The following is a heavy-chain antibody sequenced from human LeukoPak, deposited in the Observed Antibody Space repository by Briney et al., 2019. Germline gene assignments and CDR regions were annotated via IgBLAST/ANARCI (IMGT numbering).Heavy chain of an antibody. V-gene: IGHV4-31*03. D-gene: IGHD3-16*02. CDR2: IYYSGST. Sequence: SQTLSLTCTVSGGSISSGGYYWSWIRQHPGKGLEWIGYIYYSGSTYYNPSLKSRVTISVDTSKNQFSLKLSSVTAADTAVYYCARVSYRDYYFDYWGQGTLVTVSS. CDR1: GGSISSGGYY. CDR3: ARVSYRDYYFDY. J-gene: IGHJ4*02.